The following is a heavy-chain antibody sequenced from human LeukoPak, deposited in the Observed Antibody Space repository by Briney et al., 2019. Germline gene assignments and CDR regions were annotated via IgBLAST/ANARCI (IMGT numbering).Heavy chain of an antibody. Sequence: PGGSLGLSCAASGFTFSSYWMSWVRQAPGKGLEWVANIKQDGSEKYYVDSVKGRFTISRDNAKNSLYLQMNSLRAEDTAVYYCARDSIVGAYYFDYWGQGTLVTVSS. J-gene: IGHJ4*02. V-gene: IGHV3-7*01. CDR1: GFTFSSYW. CDR3: ARDSIVGAYYFDY. CDR2: IKQDGSEK. D-gene: IGHD1-26*01.